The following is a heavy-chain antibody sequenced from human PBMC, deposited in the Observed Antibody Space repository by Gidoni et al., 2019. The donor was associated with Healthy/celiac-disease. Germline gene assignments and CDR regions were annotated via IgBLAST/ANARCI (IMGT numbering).Heavy chain of an antibody. Sequence: QVQLQESGPGLVTPSQTRSLTCRVAGGSISRGGYSWSWIRQHPGKGLEWIGYIYYSGSTYYNPSLKSRVTISVYTSKNQFSLKLSSVTAADTAVYYCARGILWFGELNHFDYWGQGTLVTVSS. D-gene: IGHD3-10*01. V-gene: IGHV4-31*03. J-gene: IGHJ4*02. CDR3: ARGILWFGELNHFDY. CDR2: IYYSGST. CDR1: GGSISRGGYS.